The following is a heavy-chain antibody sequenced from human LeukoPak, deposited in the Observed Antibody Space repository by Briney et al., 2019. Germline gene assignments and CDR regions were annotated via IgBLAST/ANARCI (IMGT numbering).Heavy chain of an antibody. CDR1: GGSISSSSYY. J-gene: IGHJ4*02. Sequence: PSETLSLTCTVSGGSISSSSYYWGWIRQPPGKGLEWIGGIYYSGSTYYNPSLKSRVTISVDTSKNQFSLKLSSVTAADTAVYYCARHSDIVVVVAATGGFDYWGQGTLVTVSS. CDR2: IYYSGST. V-gene: IGHV4-39*01. CDR3: ARHSDIVVVVAATGGFDY. D-gene: IGHD2-15*01.